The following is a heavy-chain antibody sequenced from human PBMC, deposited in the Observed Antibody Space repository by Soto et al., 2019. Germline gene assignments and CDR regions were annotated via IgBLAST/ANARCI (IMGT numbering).Heavy chain of an antibody. CDR3: AGSSYYYGSGSYYRGFYYYYYGMDV. J-gene: IGHJ6*02. CDR1: GGSFSGHY. V-gene: IGHV4-34*01. D-gene: IGHD3-10*01. Sequence: SETLSLTCAVYGGSFSGHYWSWIRQPPGKGLKWIGEINHSGSTNYNPSLKSRVTISVDTSKNQFSLKLSSVTAADTAVYYCAGSSYYYGSGSYYRGFYYYYYGMDVWGQGTTVTVSS. CDR2: INHSGST.